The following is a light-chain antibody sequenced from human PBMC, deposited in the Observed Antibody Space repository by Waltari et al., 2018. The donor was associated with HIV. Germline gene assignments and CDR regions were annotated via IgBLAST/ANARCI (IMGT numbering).Light chain of an antibody. Sequence: DIQLTQSPPFLSASVGDRVTITCRTSQAISNHLGWYQQKSGKAPNLLIYAASTLQSGVPSRFSGSGSGTEFTLTITSLHPEDVATYYCEQHNDYTHITFGGGTKVEIK. V-gene: IGKV1-9*01. CDR3: EQHNDYTHIT. CDR1: QAISNH. CDR2: AAS. J-gene: IGKJ4*01.